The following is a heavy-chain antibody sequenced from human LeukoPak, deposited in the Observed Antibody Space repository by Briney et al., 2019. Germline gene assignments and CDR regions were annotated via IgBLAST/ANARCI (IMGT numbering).Heavy chain of an antibody. D-gene: IGHD4-23*01. V-gene: IGHV1-18*01. Sequence: ASVKVSCKASGYTFNTYGISWVRQAPGQGLEWMGWISPYNGNTNYAQKLQGRVTMTTDTSTSTAYMELRSLRSDDTAVYYCARDLWYTLITPGGYWGQGTLVTVSS. CDR1: GYTFNTYG. CDR2: ISPYNGNT. J-gene: IGHJ4*02. CDR3: ARDLWYTLITPGGY.